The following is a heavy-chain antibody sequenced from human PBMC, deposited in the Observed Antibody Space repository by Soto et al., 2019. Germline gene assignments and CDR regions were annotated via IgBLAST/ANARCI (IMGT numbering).Heavy chain of an antibody. D-gene: IGHD4-17*01. CDR2: IYSGGST. CDR3: ARRASRSDYGDYRDY. CDR1: GFTVSSNY. V-gene: IGHV3-66*01. J-gene: IGHJ4*02. Sequence: GGSLRLSCAASGFTVSSNYMSWVRQAPGKGLEWVSVIYSGGSTYYADSVKGRFTISRDNSKNTLYLQMNSLRAEDTAVYYCARRASRSDYGDYRDYWGQGTLVTVSS.